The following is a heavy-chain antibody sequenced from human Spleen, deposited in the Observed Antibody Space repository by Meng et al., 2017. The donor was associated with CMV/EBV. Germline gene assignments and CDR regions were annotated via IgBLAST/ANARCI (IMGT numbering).Heavy chain of an antibody. CDR3: AKDAPPWFGATDE. D-gene: IGHD3-10*01. J-gene: IGHJ4*02. CDR2: IYRGDNT. Sequence: VQFVVSGGGLVQHRGSLRLSCATSGFSVNGKYMGWVRQPPGKGLEWVSIIYRGDNTYYADSVKGRFTISRDNSKNTLYLQMNSLRAEDTAVYYCAKDAPPWFGATDEWGQGTLVTVSS. V-gene: IGHV3-66*01. CDR1: GFSVNGKY.